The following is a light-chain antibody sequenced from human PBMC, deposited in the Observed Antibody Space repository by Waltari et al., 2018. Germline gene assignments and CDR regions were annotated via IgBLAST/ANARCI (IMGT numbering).Light chain of an antibody. Sequence: SYVLTQPPSVSVAPGKTARVTCGGDTSEAKSVHWYQQKAGQSPVLVVFYETDRPSGIPERFSGSISGNTATLTISRVEVGDEADYYCQVWDNSRDQVVFGGGTKLAVL. CDR1: TSEAKS. V-gene: IGLV3-21*04. J-gene: IGLJ3*02. CDR2: YET. CDR3: QVWDNSRDQVV.